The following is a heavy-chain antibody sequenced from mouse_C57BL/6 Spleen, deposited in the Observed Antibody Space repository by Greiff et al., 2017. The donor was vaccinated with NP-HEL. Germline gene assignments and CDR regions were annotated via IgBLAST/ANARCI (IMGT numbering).Heavy chain of an antibody. D-gene: IGHD2-2*01. V-gene: IGHV5-16*01. CDR2: INYDGSST. Sequence: EVQVVESEGGLVQPGSSMKLSCTASGFTFSDYYMAWVRQVPETGLEWVANINYDGSSTYYLDSLKSRFIISRDNAKNILYLQMSSLKSEDTATYYCARMIYYGYDDAMDYWGQGTSVTVSS. CDR1: GFTFSDYY. J-gene: IGHJ4*01. CDR3: ARMIYYGYDDAMDY.